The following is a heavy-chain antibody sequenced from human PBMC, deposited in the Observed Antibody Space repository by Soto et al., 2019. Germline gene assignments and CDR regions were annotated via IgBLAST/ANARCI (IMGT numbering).Heavy chain of an antibody. V-gene: IGHV3-33*01. CDR1: GFTFSSYG. CDR3: ARYLTGVVRYFDY. D-gene: IGHD7-27*01. J-gene: IGHJ4*02. Sequence: QVQLVESGGGVVQPGRSLRLSCAASGFTFSSYGMHWVRQAPGKGLEWVAVIWYDGSNKYYADSVKGRFTISRDNSKNTLYLQMNSLRAEDTAAYYCARYLTGVVRYFDYWGQGTLVTVSS. CDR2: IWYDGSNK.